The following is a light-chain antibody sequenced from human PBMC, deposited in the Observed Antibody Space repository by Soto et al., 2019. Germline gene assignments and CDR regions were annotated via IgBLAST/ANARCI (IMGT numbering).Light chain of an antibody. V-gene: IGLV2-14*01. CDR1: GSDIGAYNY. Sequence: QSALTQPASVSGSPGQSITISCTGTGSDIGAYNYVSWYQQHPGKAPKLIIHGVTHRPSGVSTRFSASKSAYTASLTISGLQAADEADYYCASYLTTSPLEVFGTGTKVTV. CDR2: GVT. CDR3: ASYLTTSPLEV. J-gene: IGLJ1*01.